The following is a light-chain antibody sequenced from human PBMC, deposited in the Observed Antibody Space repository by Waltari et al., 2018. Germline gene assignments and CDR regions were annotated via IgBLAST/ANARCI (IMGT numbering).Light chain of an antibody. V-gene: IGKV1-5*03. CDR2: KAS. J-gene: IGKJ1*01. Sequence: DIQMTKSPSTMSASVGDRVTITCRASQSISHWLAWYQQKPGKAPKLLIYKASSLEGGVPPRFSGSGFGTEFTLTISSLQPDDFATYYCQQYNIYSQGTFGQGTMVEIK. CDR3: QQYNIYSQGT. CDR1: QSISHW.